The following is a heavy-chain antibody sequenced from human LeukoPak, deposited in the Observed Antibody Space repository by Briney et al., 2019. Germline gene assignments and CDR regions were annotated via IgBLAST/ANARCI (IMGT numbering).Heavy chain of an antibody. D-gene: IGHD3-10*01. CDR3: ASRYYYGSGSSPFDP. CDR1: GGSISSYY. CDR2: IYTSGST. J-gene: IGHJ5*02. Sequence: SETLSLTCTVSGGSISSYYWSWIRQHPGKGLEWIGYIYTSGSTNYNPSLKSRVTISVDTSKNQFSLKLSSVTAADTAVYYCASRYYYGSGSSPFDPWGQGTLVTVSS. V-gene: IGHV4-4*09.